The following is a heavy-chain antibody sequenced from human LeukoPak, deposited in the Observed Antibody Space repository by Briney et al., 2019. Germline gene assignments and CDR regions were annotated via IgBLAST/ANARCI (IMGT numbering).Heavy chain of an antibody. Sequence: MASQTLSLTCTVSGASITSGDYYWSWNRQPPGKGLEWIGYTYYSGTTYYNPSLKSRVTISVDTSKNHFSLKLSSVTAADTGVYFCARAYCGGDCYYYYYGMDVWGKGTTVTVSS. CDR2: TYYSGTT. J-gene: IGHJ6*04. CDR3: ARAYCGGDCYYYYYGMDV. D-gene: IGHD2-21*02. CDR1: GASITSGDYY. V-gene: IGHV4-30-4*01.